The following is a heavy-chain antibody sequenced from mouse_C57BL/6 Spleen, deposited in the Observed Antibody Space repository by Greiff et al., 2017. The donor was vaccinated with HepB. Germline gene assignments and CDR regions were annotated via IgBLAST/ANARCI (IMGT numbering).Heavy chain of an antibody. CDR2: ISDGGSYT. CDR3: AREDHYGSPYAMDY. CDR1: GFTFSSYA. D-gene: IGHD1-1*01. Sequence: EVKLVESGGGLVKPGGSLKLSCAASGFTFSSYAMSWVRQTPEKRLEWVATISDGGSYTYNPDNVKGRFTISRDNAKNNLYLQMSHLKSEDTAMYYCAREDHYGSPYAMDYWGQGTSVTVSS. V-gene: IGHV5-4*01. J-gene: IGHJ4*01.